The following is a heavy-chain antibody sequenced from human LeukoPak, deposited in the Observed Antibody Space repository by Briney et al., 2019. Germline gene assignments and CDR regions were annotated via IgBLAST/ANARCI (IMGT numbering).Heavy chain of an antibody. Sequence: ASVKVSCKASGYTFTSYGISWVRQAPGQGLEWMGWISAYNGNTNYAQKLQGRVTMTTDTSTSTAYMELRSLGSDDTAVYYCARDSCSGGSCYPTDYWGQGTLVTVSS. V-gene: IGHV1-18*01. D-gene: IGHD2-15*01. CDR1: GYTFTSYG. CDR3: ARDSCSGGSCYPTDY. CDR2: ISAYNGNT. J-gene: IGHJ4*02.